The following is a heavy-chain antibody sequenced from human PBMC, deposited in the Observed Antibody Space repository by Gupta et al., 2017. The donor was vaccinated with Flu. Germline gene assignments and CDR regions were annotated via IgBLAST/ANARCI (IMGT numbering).Heavy chain of an antibody. J-gene: IGHJ4*02. CDR1: GFTCGEYA. V-gene: IGHV3-49*03. D-gene: IGHD3-9*01. CDR2: IRSKACGGTT. Sequence: EVQLVESGGGLVQPGRSLRLSCTASGFTCGEYAMRWFRQAPGKGLEWVVFIRSKACGGTTEYAASVKGRFTISRDDSKSIAYLQMNSLKTEDTAVYYCTRVRDDKYYDILTGYYSRYFDYWGQGTLVTVSS. CDR3: TRVRDDKYYDILTGYYSRYFDY.